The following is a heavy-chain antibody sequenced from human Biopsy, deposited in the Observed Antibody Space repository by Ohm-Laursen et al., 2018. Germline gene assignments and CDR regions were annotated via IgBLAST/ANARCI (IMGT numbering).Heavy chain of an antibody. V-gene: IGHV4-34*01. CDR2: INHSGRT. Sequence: SDTLSLTCAVYGESFNGYYRCWIRQTPGKGLEWIGEINHSGRTNYNPSPKSRVTISVDTSKNQFSLKVRFVTAADTAVYYCVRGVDYYDPYHYYALDVWGQGTTVTVSS. CDR1: GESFNGYY. CDR3: VRGVDYYDPYHYYALDV. D-gene: IGHD3-22*01. J-gene: IGHJ6*02.